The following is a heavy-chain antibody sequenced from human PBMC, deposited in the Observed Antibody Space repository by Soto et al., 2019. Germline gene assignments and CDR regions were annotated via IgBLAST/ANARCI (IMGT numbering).Heavy chain of an antibody. CDR1: GGTFSSYA. CDR3: ARAPDRQGGYYFDY. V-gene: IGHV1-69*13. J-gene: IGHJ4*02. D-gene: IGHD1-26*01. Sequence: ASVKVSCKASGGTFSSYAISWVRQALGQGLEWMGGIIPIFGTANYAQKFQGRVTITADESTSTAYMELSSLRSEDTAVYYCARAPDRQGGYYFDYWGQGTLVTVSS. CDR2: IIPIFGTA.